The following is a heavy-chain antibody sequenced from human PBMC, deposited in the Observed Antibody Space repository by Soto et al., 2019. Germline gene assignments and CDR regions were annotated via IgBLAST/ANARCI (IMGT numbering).Heavy chain of an antibody. CDR2: INWNGGST. Sequence: AGGSLRLSCAASGFTFDDYGMSWVRQAPGKGLEWVSGINWNGGSTGYADSVKGRFTISRDNAKNSLYLQMNSLGAEDTALYHCARGGFGEFRHYYYYMDVWGKGTTVTVSS. CDR3: ARGGFGEFRHYYYYMDV. CDR1: GFTFDDYG. V-gene: IGHV3-20*01. D-gene: IGHD3-10*01. J-gene: IGHJ6*03.